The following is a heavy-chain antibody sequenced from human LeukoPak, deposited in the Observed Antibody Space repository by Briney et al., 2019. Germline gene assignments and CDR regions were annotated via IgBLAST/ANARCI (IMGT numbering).Heavy chain of an antibody. CDR3: ARVLWFRELLSPLDY. CDR1: GFTFSSFR. CDR2: ISSSNTYI. J-gene: IGHJ4*02. D-gene: IGHD3-10*01. V-gene: IGHV3-21*01. Sequence: PGGPLRLSCTASGFTFSSFRMNWVRQAPGKGLECVSSISSSNTYIYYADSVKGRFTISRDNAKNSLYLQMNSLRAEDTAVYYCARVLWFRELLSPLDYWGQGTLVTVSS.